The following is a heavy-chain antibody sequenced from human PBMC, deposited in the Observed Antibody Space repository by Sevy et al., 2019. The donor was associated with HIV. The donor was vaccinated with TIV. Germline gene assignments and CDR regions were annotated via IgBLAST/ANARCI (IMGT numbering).Heavy chain of an antibody. CDR2: IIPVIVAS. D-gene: IGHD5-18*01. Sequence: ASVKVSCKTYGDTFSTNSINWVRQAPGQGLEWLGGIIPVIVASNYAQKFRDRVTITADASTTTVYMEMSGLKSDDTAVYYCARERVDTSMVSIDVWGQGTLVTVSS. CDR3: ARERVDTSMVSIDV. CDR1: GDTFSTNS. J-gene: IGHJ1*01. V-gene: IGHV1-69*13.